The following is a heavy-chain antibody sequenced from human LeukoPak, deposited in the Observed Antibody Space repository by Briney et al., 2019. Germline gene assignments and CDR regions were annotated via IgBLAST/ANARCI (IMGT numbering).Heavy chain of an antibody. D-gene: IGHD1-26*01. Sequence: ASVKVSCKASGYTFTGYYMHWVPQAPGQGLEWMGWINPNSGGTNYAQKFQGRVTMTRDTSISTAYMELSRLRSDDTAVYYCARDLVGYTSNWFDPWGQGTLVTVSS. J-gene: IGHJ5*02. CDR1: GYTFTGYY. CDR2: INPNSGGT. CDR3: ARDLVGYTSNWFDP. V-gene: IGHV1-2*02.